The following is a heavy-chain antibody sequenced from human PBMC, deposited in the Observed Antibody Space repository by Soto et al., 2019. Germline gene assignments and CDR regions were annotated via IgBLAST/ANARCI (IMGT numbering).Heavy chain of an antibody. D-gene: IGHD3-22*01. CDR2: IYWNDDK. V-gene: IGHV2-5*01. CDR3: AHSLDDSSGYYLGSGFDY. Sequence: SGPTLVKPTQTLTLTCTFSGFSLSTSGVGVGWIRQPPGKALEWLALIYWNDDKRYSPSLKSRLTITKDTSKNQVVLTMTNMDPVDTATYYCAHSLDDSSGYYLGSGFDYWGQGTLVTVSS. CDR1: GFSLSTSGVG. J-gene: IGHJ4*02.